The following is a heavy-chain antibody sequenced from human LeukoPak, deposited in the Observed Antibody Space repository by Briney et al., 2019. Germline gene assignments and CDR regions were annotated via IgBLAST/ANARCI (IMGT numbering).Heavy chain of an antibody. CDR2: ISWNSGSI. J-gene: IGHJ4*02. D-gene: IGHD1-26*01. Sequence: GGSLRLSCAASGFTFDDYAMHWVRQAPGKGLEWVSGISWNSGSIGYADSVKGRFTISRDNAKNSLYLQMNSLRAEDTAVYYCARRMYSGSYYDYWGQGTLVTVSS. CDR3: ARRMYSGSYYDY. V-gene: IGHV3-9*01. CDR1: GFTFDDYA.